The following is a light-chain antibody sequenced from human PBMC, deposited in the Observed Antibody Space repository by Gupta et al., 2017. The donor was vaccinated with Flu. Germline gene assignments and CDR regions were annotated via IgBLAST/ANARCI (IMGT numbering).Light chain of an antibody. Sequence: RGTISCAGITTNIGNTDVNWYQQLPGKAPRLLIYYDDLLPSGVSDRFSGSKPGTSASLTISGLQYEDEADYYCAAWDDRLNGVAFGGGTRLTVL. J-gene: IGLJ2*01. CDR3: AAWDDRLNGVA. CDR2: YDD. CDR1: TTNIGNTD. V-gene: IGLV1-36*01.